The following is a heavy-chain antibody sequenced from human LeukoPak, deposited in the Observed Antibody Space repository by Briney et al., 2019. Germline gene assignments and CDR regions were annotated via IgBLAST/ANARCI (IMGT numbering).Heavy chain of an antibody. CDR3: ARDVDGGGGAYYFDY. CDR1: GFTFSSYG. CDR2: ISYDGSNK. V-gene: IGHV3-30*03. J-gene: IGHJ4*02. Sequence: QPGGSLRLSCAASGFTFSSYGMHWVRQAPGKGLEWMAFISYDGSNKYYADSVKGRFTISRDNSKNTLYLQMSSLRAEDTAVYYCARDVDGGGGAYYFDYWGQGTLVTVSS. D-gene: IGHD3-10*01.